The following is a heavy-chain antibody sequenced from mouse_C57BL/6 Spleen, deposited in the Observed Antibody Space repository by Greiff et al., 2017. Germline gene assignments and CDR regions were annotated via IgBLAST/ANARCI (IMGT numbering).Heavy chain of an antibody. J-gene: IGHJ1*03. CDR1: GYTFTSYD. V-gene: IGHV1-85*01. CDR3: ARGSRGVADVYIDV. CDR2: IYPRDGSI. Sequence: VQLQQSGPELVKPGASVKLSCKASGYTFTSYDINWVKQRPGKGLEWIGWIYPRDGSIKYKETLKGQVTLTVDTSTSTTYMGLHSLTSEDSAVYYCARGSRGVADVYIDVWGTGTTVTVSS. D-gene: IGHD1-1*01.